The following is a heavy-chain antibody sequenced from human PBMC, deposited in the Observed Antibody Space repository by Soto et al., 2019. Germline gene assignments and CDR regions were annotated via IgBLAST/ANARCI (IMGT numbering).Heavy chain of an antibody. V-gene: IGHV2-5*02. D-gene: IGHD3-3*01. J-gene: IGHJ4*02. Sequence: QITLNESGPTQVKPRQTLTLTCTFSGFSLTTSGVGVGWIRQSPGKAPEWLALIYWDDEKRYSPSLKSRLTITKDTSKTRVVLTMADLDPADTATYYCAHRVLRTVFGLVTTTAIYFDFWGQGTPVAVSS. CDR2: IYWDDEK. CDR1: GFSLTTSGVG. CDR3: AHRVLRTVFGLVTTTAIYFDF.